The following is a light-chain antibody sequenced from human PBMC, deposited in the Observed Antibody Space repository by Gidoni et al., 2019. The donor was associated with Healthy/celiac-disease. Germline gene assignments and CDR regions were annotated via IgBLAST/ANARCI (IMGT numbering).Light chain of an antibody. CDR3: CSYAGSSTWV. V-gene: IGLV2-23*02. Sequence: QSALTPPASVSGSPGPSITISCTGTSRDVGSYNLVSWYQQHPGKAPKLMIYEVSKRPSGVSNRCSGSKSGNTASLTISGLQAEDEADYYCCSYAGSSTWVFGGGTKLAVI. CDR2: EVS. CDR1: SRDVGSYNL. J-gene: IGLJ3*02.